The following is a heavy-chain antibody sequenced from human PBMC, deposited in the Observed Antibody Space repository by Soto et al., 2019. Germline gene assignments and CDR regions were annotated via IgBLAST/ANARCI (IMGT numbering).Heavy chain of an antibody. CDR1: GGSFSGYY. V-gene: IGHV4-34*02. Sequence: QVQLQHWGAGLLKPSETLSLTCAVYGGSFSGYYWSWIRQPPGKGLEWIGEINHSGSTNYNPSLKSRVTISVDTSKNQFSLKLSSVTAADTAVYYCARLRCSSTSCYAGGDAFDIWGHGTMVTVSS. J-gene: IGHJ3*02. CDR3: ARLRCSSTSCYAGGDAFDI. D-gene: IGHD2-2*01. CDR2: INHSGST.